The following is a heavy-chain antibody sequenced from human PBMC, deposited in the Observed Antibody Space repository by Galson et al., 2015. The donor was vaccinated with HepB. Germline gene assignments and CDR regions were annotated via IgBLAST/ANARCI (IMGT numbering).Heavy chain of an antibody. D-gene: IGHD5-12*01. CDR3: ARDWLGQKWLRSRDAFDF. Sequence: SLRLSCAASGFTFSSYSMNWVRQAPGKGLEWVSYISSSSTTIYYADSVKGRFTISRDNAKNSLSLQMNSLRDEDTAVYYCARDWLGQKWLRSRDAFDFWGQGTMVTVSS. J-gene: IGHJ3*01. CDR1: GFTFSSYS. V-gene: IGHV3-48*02. CDR2: ISSSSTTI.